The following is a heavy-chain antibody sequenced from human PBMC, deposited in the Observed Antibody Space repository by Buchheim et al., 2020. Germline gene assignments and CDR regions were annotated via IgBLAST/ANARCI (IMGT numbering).Heavy chain of an antibody. V-gene: IGHV3-33*01. D-gene: IGHD2-2*01. J-gene: IGHJ6*02. CDR1: GFTFSSYG. CDR3: ARDREHCSSTSCYEDYYGMDV. Sequence: QVQLVESGGGVVQPGRSLRLSCAASGFTFSSYGMHWVRQAPGKGLEWVAVIWYDGSNKYYADSVKGRFTIPRDNSKNTLYLQMNSLRAEDTAVYYCARDREHCSSTSCYEDYYGMDVWGQGTT. CDR2: IWYDGSNK.